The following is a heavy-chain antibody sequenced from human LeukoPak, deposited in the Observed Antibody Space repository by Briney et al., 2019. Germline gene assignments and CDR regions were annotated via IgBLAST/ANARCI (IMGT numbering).Heavy chain of an antibody. V-gene: IGHV4-59*08. CDR2: IYYSGST. Sequence: SETLSLTCTVSGGSISTYCWNWIRQAPGKGLEWIGNIYYSGSTNYNPYLKSRVTISVDTSKNQFSLKLSSVTAADTAVYYCARLEWELNFDYWGQGTLVTVSS. J-gene: IGHJ4*02. CDR3: ARLEWELNFDY. CDR1: GGSISTYC. D-gene: IGHD1-26*01.